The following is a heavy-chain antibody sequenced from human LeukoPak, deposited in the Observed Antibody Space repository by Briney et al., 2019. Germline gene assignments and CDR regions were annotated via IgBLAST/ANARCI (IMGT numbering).Heavy chain of an antibody. D-gene: IGHD3-10*01. Sequence: GGSLRLSCAASGFTFRSYWMSWVRQAPGKGLEWVANINQGGSVKYYADSVKGRFTFSRDDAKNSLYVQMNSLRDEDTAVYYCAKGDVMVRGASFDYWGQGTLVTVSS. J-gene: IGHJ4*02. CDR1: GFTFRSYW. CDR3: AKGDVMVRGASFDY. CDR2: INQGGSVK. V-gene: IGHV3-7*01.